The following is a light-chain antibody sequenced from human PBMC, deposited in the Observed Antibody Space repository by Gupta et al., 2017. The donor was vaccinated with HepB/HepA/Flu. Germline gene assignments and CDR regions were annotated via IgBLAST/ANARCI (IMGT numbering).Light chain of an antibody. V-gene: IGKV1-39*01. CDR1: QSVRSY. CDR2: AAS. CDR3: QQSYNTPCS. Sequence: DIQMTQSPSSLSASVGDRVTITCWASQSVRSYVNWYQHKPGKAPKLLIYAASNLQNGVPSRFSGRGSGTDFTLTISNLQPDDFATYYCQQSYNTPCSFGQGTKVEIK. J-gene: IGKJ2*04.